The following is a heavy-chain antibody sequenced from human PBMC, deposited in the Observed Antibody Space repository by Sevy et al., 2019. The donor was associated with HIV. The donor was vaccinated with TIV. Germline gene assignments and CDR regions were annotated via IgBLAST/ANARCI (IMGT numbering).Heavy chain of an antibody. J-gene: IGHJ4*02. CDR2: ISGSGGRT. CDR3: XXXXXXXXXXVTNGFDY. CDR1: GFTFGTYA. V-gene: IGHV3-23*01. Sequence: GGSLRLSCAASGFTFGTYAMSWVRQAPGKGLEWVSTISGSGGRTYYADSVKGRFTISRDNSKNTLYLQMNSLRAEDXXXXXXXXXXXXXXXXVTNGFDYWGQGTLVTVSS. D-gene: IGHD2-8*01.